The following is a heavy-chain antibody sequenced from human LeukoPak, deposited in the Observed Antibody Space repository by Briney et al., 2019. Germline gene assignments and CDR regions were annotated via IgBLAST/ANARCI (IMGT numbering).Heavy chain of an antibody. CDR2: ISYDGSNK. CDR3: AKDKGAYCTNGVCPYYFDY. CDR1: GFTFDDYA. Sequence: GGSLRLSCAASGFTFDDYAMHWVRQAPGKGLEWVAVISYDGSNKYYADSVKGRFTISRDNSKNTLYLQMNSLRAEDTAVYYCAKDKGAYCTNGVCPYYFDYWGQGTLVTVSS. V-gene: IGHV3-30*18. D-gene: IGHD2-8*01. J-gene: IGHJ4*02.